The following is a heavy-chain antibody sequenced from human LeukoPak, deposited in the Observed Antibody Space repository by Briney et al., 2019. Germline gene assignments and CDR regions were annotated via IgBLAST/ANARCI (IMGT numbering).Heavy chain of an antibody. CDR2: ISGSGGNS. D-gene: IGHD4-23*01. CDR3: AKERQGGNSYGDEAFYFDY. CDR1: GFSFDTYA. V-gene: IGHV3-23*01. Sequence: GGSLRLSCTASGFSFDTYAMNWVRQVPGKGLEWVSGISGSGGNSYYADSVKGRFTISRDNSKNTLYLQMHSLRAEDTAIYYCAKERQGGNSYGDEAFYFDYWGQGTLVTVSS. J-gene: IGHJ4*02.